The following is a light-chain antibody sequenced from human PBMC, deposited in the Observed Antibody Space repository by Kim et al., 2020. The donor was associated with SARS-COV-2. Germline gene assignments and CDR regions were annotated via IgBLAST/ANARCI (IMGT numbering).Light chain of an antibody. Sequence: DIQMTQSPSSLSASVGDRVTITCRASQGIGNYLAWFQQKPGEAPKSLIYDASSLQSGVPSKFSGSGSGRDFTLTISSLQPEDCAIYYCQQYDLYPLTFGGGTKVDIK. CDR2: DAS. V-gene: IGKV1-16*02. J-gene: IGKJ4*01. CDR3: QQYDLYPLT. CDR1: QGIGNY.